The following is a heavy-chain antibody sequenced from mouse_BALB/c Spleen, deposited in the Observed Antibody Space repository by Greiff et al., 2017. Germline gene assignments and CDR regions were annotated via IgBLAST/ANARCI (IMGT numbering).Heavy chain of an antibody. CDR1: GFTFSSYA. D-gene: IGHD1-1*01. CDR2: ISSGGST. Sequence: EVQLVESGGGLVKPGGSLKLSCAASGFTFSSYAMSWVRQTPEKRLEWVASISSGGSTYYPDSVKGRFTISRDTARNILYLQMSSLRSEDTAMYCCARGGGYYYGDYWGQGTTLTVSS. V-gene: IGHV5-6-5*01. CDR3: ARGGGYYYGDY. J-gene: IGHJ2*01.